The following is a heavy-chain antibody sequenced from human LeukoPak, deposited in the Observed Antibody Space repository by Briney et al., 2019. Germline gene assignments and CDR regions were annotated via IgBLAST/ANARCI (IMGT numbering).Heavy chain of an antibody. CDR3: AREKGNVIMLYAPTGPYDY. V-gene: IGHV3-53*01. Sequence: PGGSLRLSCTVSGFTVSSNSMSWVRQAPGKGLEWVSFINSGTIYYSDSVKGRFTISRDNSKNTLYLQMNSLRAEDTAVYYCAREKGNVIMLYAPTGPYDYWGQGTLVTVSS. CDR2: INSGTI. J-gene: IGHJ4*02. D-gene: IGHD2-8*01. CDR1: GFTVSSNS.